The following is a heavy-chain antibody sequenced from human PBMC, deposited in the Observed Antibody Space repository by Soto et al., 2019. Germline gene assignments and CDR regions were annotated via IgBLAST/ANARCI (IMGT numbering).Heavy chain of an antibody. J-gene: IGHJ3*02. D-gene: IGHD3-22*01. V-gene: IGHV4-30-2*01. CDR1: GGSLSSSAYS. CDR2: LYQSGST. CDR3: ARELLFYDSHGFSWDDAFDI. Sequence: PSETLSLTCAVSGGSLSSSAYSWSWIRQPPGKGLEWIGFLYQSGSTYYNPSLKSRVTMSLDRPKNQFSLKLSSVTAADTAVYYCARELLFYDSHGFSWDDAFDIWGQGTMVTV.